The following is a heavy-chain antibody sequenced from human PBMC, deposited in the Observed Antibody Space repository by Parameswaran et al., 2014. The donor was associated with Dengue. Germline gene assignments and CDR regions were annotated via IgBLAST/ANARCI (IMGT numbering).Heavy chain of an antibody. CDR3: ARAGYSYGWTWGL. J-gene: IGHJ4*02. Sequence: VRQMPGKGLEWVANIKQDGSEKYYVDSVKGRFTISRDNAKNSLYLQMNSLRAEDTAVYYCARAGYSYGWTWGLWGQGTLVTVSS. V-gene: IGHV3-7*01. CDR2: IKQDGSEK. D-gene: IGHD5-18*01.